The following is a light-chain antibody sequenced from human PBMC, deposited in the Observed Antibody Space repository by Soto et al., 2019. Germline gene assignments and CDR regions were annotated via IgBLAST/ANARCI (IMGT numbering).Light chain of an antibody. CDR3: LQDNSYPWT. CDR1: QGIRYD. J-gene: IGKJ1*01. Sequence: DIQMTQSPSSLSASVGDRVTITCRASQGIRYDVAWYQQEPGKAPKRLIYGASTLQSGVPSRFSGSGSGTEFTLTISSLQPEDFATYYCLQDNSYPWTFGQGTKVEIK. CDR2: GAS. V-gene: IGKV1-17*01.